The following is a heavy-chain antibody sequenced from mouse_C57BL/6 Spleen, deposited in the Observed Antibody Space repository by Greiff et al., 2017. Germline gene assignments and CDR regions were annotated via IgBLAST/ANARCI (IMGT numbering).Heavy chain of an antibody. CDR3: ARAYYFYWYFDV. D-gene: IGHD1-1*01. J-gene: IGHJ1*03. V-gene: IGHV1-55*01. CDR2: IYPGSGST. Sequence: QVQLQQPGTELVKPGASVKLSCKASGYTFTSYWMHWVKQRPGQGLEWIGDIYPGSGSTNYNEKFKSKATLTVDTSSSTAYMQLSSLTSEYSAVYYCARAYYFYWYFDVWGTGTTVTVSS. CDR1: GYTFTSYW.